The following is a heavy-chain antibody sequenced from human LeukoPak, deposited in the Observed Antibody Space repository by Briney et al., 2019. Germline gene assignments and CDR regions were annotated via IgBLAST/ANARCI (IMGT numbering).Heavy chain of an antibody. Sequence: PGGSLRLSCAASGFTFRSYWMHWVRQAPGKGLEWVSTVSGGGGSAYYADSAKGRFTISRDNSKNTLYLQMNSLRAEDTAVYYCAKERVRCSSSSCYPDSFDMWGHGTMVTVSS. CDR3: AKERVRCSSSSCYPDSFDM. V-gene: IGHV3-23*01. CDR2: VSGGGGSA. D-gene: IGHD2-2*01. J-gene: IGHJ3*02. CDR1: GFTFRSYW.